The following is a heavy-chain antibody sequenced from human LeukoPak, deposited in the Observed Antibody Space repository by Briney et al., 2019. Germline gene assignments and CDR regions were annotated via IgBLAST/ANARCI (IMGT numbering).Heavy chain of an antibody. V-gene: IGHV1-2*04. D-gene: IGHD2-2*01. CDR3: ARGAVVVPAATRGNWFDP. Sequence: ASVKVSCKASGYTFTGYYMHWVRQAPGQGLEWMGWINPNSGGTNYAQKFQGWVTMTRDTSIGTAYMELSRLRSDDTAVYYCARGAVVVPAATRGNWFDPWGQGTLVTVSS. CDR1: GYTFTGYY. J-gene: IGHJ5*02. CDR2: INPNSGGT.